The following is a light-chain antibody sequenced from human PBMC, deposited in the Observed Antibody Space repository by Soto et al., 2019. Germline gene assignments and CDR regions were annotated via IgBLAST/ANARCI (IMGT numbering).Light chain of an antibody. CDR1: QDIGGY. CDR3: QQRGNWPLT. Sequence: ETVLTQSPATLSLSPGERATLSCRASQDIGGYLILYQKKPGQAPRLLIHDASSSATGIPSSFSGSGSGTDFPLTISSPEPEDFAVYYCQQRGNWPLTFGGGTKVEI. CDR2: DAS. J-gene: IGKJ4*01. V-gene: IGKV3-11*01.